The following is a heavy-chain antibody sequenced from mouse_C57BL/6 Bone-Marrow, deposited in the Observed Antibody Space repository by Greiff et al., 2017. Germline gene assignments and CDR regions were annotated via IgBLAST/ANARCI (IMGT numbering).Heavy chain of an antibody. J-gene: IGHJ3*01. Sequence: QVQLQQPGAELVKPGASVKLSCKASGYTFTSYWMHWVKQRPGQGLEWIGMIHPNSGSTNNNEKFKSKATLTVDKSSSTAYMQLSSLTSEDSAVYYCARSRRAWFAYWGQGTLVTVSA. CDR1: GYTFTSYW. V-gene: IGHV1-64*01. CDR3: ARSRRAWFAY. CDR2: IHPNSGST.